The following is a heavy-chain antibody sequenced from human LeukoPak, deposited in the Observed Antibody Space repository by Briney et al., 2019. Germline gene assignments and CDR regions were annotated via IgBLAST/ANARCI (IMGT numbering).Heavy chain of an antibody. V-gene: IGHV3-23*01. J-gene: IGHJ4*02. CDR3: AKDKTRDVPLYCDY. CDR2: ITRSGGKT. CDR1: GFTFSSYA. D-gene: IGHD2-2*01. Sequence: GGSLRLSCAASGFTFSSYAMSWVRQAPGKGPEWVSTITRSGGKTYYADSVKGRFTISRDNSKNTLYLQMNSLRSEDTSLYYCAKDKTRDVPLYCDYWGKGTLVTVSS.